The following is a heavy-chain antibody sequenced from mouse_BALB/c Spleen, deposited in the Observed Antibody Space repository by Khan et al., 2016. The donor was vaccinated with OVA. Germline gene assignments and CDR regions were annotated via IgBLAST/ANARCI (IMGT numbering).Heavy chain of an antibody. CDR1: GDTFTDYY. V-gene: IGHV1-77*01. D-gene: IGHD1-2*01. CDR3: ARRNYFGDTFAY. J-gene: IGHJ3*01. CDR2: ISPGSGTT. Sequence: QVQLQQSGAELARPGASVKLSCKASGDTFTDYYINWVKLRTGQGLEWIGEISPGSGTTYYNERFKGKATLTADKSSSTAYMQHSSLTSEASAVYFCARRNYFGDTFAYWGQGTLVTVSA.